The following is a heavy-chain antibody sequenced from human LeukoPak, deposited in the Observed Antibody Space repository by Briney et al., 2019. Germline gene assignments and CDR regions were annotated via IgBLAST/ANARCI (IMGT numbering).Heavy chain of an antibody. Sequence: GESLRLSCAASKFAFSSYAMSWVRQASGKGLEWVSAISGGGGNTYYADSVKGRFTISRDNSKNTLYLQMNSLRAEDTAVYYSGKNLYSGSLSPFDIWGQGTMVTVSS. CDR1: KFAFSSYA. CDR2: ISGGGGNT. J-gene: IGHJ3*02. D-gene: IGHD1-26*01. CDR3: GKNLYSGSLSPFDI. V-gene: IGHV3-23*01.